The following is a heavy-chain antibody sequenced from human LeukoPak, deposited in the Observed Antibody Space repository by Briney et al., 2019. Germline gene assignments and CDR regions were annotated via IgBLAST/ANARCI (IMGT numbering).Heavy chain of an antibody. D-gene: IGHD3-22*01. J-gene: IGHJ4*02. V-gene: IGHV4-59*01. Sequence: SETLSLTCTVSGGSISSYYWSWIRQPPGKGLEWIGYIYYSGSTNYNPSLKSRVTISVDTSKNQFSLKLSSVTAADTAVYYCARGALDITMIVVVFDYWGQGTLVTVSS. CDR3: ARGALDITMIVVVFDY. CDR2: IYYSGST. CDR1: GGSISSYY.